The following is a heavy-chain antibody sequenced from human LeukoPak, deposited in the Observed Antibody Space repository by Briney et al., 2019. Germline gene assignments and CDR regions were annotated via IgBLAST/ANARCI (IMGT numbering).Heavy chain of an antibody. J-gene: IGHJ6*02. D-gene: IGHD3-3*01. CDR1: GDSIRSGDSY. V-gene: IGHV4-39*01. CDR2: IYYVGSP. Sequence: PSETLSLTCSVSGDSIRSGDSYWGWIRQNPWKGLEWIGSIYYVGSPHYNPSLHSRQVTMSVDTLKNQFSLKLTSVTAADTAVYYCARLPITKRAMDVWGQGTTVTVSS. CDR3: ARLPITKRAMDV.